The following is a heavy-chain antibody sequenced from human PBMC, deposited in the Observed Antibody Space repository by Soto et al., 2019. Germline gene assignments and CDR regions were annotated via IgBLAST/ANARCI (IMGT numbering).Heavy chain of an antibody. V-gene: IGHV3-23*01. J-gene: IGHJ4*02. CDR1: GFTFSSYA. CDR3: AKGHYCSSTSCYMSIPFDY. Sequence: GGSLRLSCAASGFTFSSYAMSSVRQAPVKGLDWVSAISGSGGSTYYADSVKGRFTISRDNSKNTLYLQMNSLRAEDTAVYYCAKGHYCSSTSCYMSIPFDYWGQGTLVTVSS. CDR2: ISGSGGST. D-gene: IGHD2-2*02.